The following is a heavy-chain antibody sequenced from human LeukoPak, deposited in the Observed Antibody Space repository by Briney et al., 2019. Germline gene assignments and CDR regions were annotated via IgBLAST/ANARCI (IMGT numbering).Heavy chain of an antibody. CDR1: GFTVSSNY. CDR2: IYSRGST. D-gene: IGHD4-11*01. V-gene: IGHV3-53*01. CDR3: AKGTTVTTESWFDP. Sequence: GGSLRLSRAASGFTVSSNYMSWVRQAPGKGLEWVSVIYSRGSTYYADSVKGRFTISRDNSENTLYLQMNSLRAEDTAVYYCAKGTTVTTESWFDPWGQGTLVTVSS. J-gene: IGHJ5*02.